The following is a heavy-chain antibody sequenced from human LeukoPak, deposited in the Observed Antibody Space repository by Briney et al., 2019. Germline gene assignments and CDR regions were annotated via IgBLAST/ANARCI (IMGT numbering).Heavy chain of an antibody. D-gene: IGHD6-19*01. CDR2: ISWNSGSI. J-gene: IGHJ4*02. CDR1: GFTFDDYA. V-gene: IGHV3-9*01. Sequence: PGGSLRLSCAASGFTFDDYAMHWVRHAPGKGLEWVSGISWNSGSIGYADSVKGRFTISRDNSKNTLYLQMNSLRAEDTAVYYCAKVRRYSSGWYGDYWGQGTLVTVSS. CDR3: AKVRRYSSGWYGDY.